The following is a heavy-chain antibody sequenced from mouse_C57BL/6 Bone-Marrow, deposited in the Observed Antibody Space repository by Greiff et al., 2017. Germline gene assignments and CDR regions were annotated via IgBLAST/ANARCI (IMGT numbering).Heavy chain of an antibody. J-gene: IGHJ2*01. CDR2: IDPEIGDT. D-gene: IGHD2-1*01. CDR3: SSLDGNYFDF. Sequence: VQLQQSGAELVRPGASVKLSCTASGFNIKDDYIHWVKQRPEQGLEWIGWIDPEIGDTEYASKFPGKATIPSDTASNTAYLQLSSLTSEDTAVYYCSSLDGNYFDFWGQGTPLTVAS. CDR1: GFNIKDDY. V-gene: IGHV14-4*01.